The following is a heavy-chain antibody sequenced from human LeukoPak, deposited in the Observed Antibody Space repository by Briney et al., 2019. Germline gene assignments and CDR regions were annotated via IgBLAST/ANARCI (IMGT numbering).Heavy chain of an antibody. V-gene: IGHV1-46*01. CDR2: INPSTGST. Sequence: ASVKVSCKASGYIFTSYYIFWVRQAPGQGLEWMGIINPSTGSTSYSQKFQGRVTMTRDTSISTAYMELSRLRSDDTAVYYCARDEGDYYDSSGPEAFDIWGQGTMVTVSS. CDR3: ARDEGDYYDSSGPEAFDI. D-gene: IGHD3-22*01. J-gene: IGHJ3*02. CDR1: GYIFTSYY.